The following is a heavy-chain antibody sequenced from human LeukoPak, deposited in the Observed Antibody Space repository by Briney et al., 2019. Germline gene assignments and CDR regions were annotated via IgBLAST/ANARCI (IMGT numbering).Heavy chain of an antibody. CDR1: GFTFSSYE. CDR3: ARVTAAAGLGYYYMDV. V-gene: IGHV3-48*03. CDR2: ISSSGSTI. Sequence: GGSLRLSCAASGFTFSSYEMNWVRQAPGKGLEWVSYISSSGSTIYYADSVKGRFTISRDNAKNSLYLQMNSLRAEDTALYHCARVTAAAGLGYYYMDVWGKGTTVTISS. J-gene: IGHJ6*03. D-gene: IGHD6-13*01.